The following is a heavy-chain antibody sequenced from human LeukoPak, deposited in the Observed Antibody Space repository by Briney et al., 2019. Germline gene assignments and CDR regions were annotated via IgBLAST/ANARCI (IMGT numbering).Heavy chain of an antibody. V-gene: IGHV4-4*07. J-gene: IGHJ4*02. CDR1: GGSISSYY. D-gene: IGHD3-22*01. CDR2: IHSSGST. CDR3: GSFSAYFDY. Sequence: SETLSLTCTVSGGSISSYYWSWIRQPAGKGLEWIGHIHSSGSTNYHPSLKSRVTISVDTSKNQFSLKLSSVTAADTAGYYLGSFSAYFDYCGEGTLVTVS.